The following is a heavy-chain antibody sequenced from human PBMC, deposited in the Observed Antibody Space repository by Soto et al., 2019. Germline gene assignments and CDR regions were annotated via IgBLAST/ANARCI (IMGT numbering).Heavy chain of an antibody. Sequence: PGGSLRLSCAASGFTFSSYGMHWVRQAPGKGLEWVAVIWYDGSNKYYADSVKGRFTISRDNSKNTLYLQMNSMRAEDTAVYYCARDRMKSIAAAGKFYYYYGMDVWGQGTTVTVSS. CDR2: IWYDGSNK. V-gene: IGHV3-33*01. J-gene: IGHJ6*02. CDR1: GFTFSSYG. D-gene: IGHD6-13*01. CDR3: ARDRMKSIAAAGKFYYYYGMDV.